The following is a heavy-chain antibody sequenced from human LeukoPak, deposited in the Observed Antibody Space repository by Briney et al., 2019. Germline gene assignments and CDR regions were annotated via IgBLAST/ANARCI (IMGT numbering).Heavy chain of an antibody. CDR1: GYSISSGYY. V-gene: IGHV4-38-2*01. CDR2: IYHSGST. Sequence: PSETLSLTCAVSGYSISSGYYWGWIRQPPRKGLEWIGNIYHSGSTYYNPSLKSRVTVSVDTSKNHFSLRLSSVTAADTAMYYCARTYGGKYFPHWGQGTLVIVSS. CDR3: ARTYGGKYFPH. J-gene: IGHJ1*01. D-gene: IGHD4-23*01.